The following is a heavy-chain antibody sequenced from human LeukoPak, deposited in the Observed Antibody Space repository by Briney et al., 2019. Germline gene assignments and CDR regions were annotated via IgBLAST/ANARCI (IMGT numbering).Heavy chain of an antibody. CDR2: IKQDGSEK. V-gene: IGHV3-7*01. J-gene: IGHJ4*02. Sequence: GGSLRLSCAASGFTFSSYWMSWVRQAPGKGLEGVANIKQDGSEKYYVDSEKGRFTIYRDNAKNSLYLQMNSLRAEDTAVYYCARENGQWLALDYGGQGTLVPVSS. CDR3: ARENGQWLALDY. CDR1: GFTFSSYW. D-gene: IGHD6-19*01.